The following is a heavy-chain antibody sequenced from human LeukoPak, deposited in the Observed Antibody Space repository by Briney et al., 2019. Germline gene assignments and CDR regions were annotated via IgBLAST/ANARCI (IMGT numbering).Heavy chain of an antibody. CDR1: GYTFARYP. Sequence: GASVTVSCKTSGYTFARYPIHWVRQAPGRGLEWMGWINTNTGSPTYAQAFPGRFVFSLDTSVTTAYLQISSLRSADTAVYYCARVGRLDYGDYLAHWGPGNRITVSS. J-gene: IGHJ4*02. CDR3: ARVGRLDYGDYLAH. CDR2: INTNTGSP. D-gene: IGHD4-17*01. V-gene: IGHV7-4-1*02.